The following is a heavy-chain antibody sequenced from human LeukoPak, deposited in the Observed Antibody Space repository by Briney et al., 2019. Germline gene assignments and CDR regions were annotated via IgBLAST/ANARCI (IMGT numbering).Heavy chain of an antibody. CDR3: AREGPDYGGSAYYYGMDV. D-gene: IGHD4-23*01. CDR2: IYSGGST. V-gene: IGHV3-53*04. J-gene: IGHJ6*02. CDR1: GFTVSSNY. Sequence: GGSLRLSCAASGFTVSSNYMSWVRQAPGKGLEWVSVIYSGGSTYYADSVKGRFTISRHNSKNTLYLQMNSLRAEDTAVYYCAREGPDYGGSAYYYGMDVWGQGTTVTVSS.